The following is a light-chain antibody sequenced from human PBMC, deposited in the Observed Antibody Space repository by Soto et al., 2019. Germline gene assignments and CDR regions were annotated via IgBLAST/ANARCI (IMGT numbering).Light chain of an antibody. V-gene: IGKV1-9*01. J-gene: IGKJ4*01. CDR2: AAS. CDR1: QGISSY. CDR3: QQLNSYPLA. Sequence: MQLTHSPSSLSASVGDRVTITCRASQGISSYLAWYQQKPGKAPKLLIYAASTLQSGVPSRFSGSGSGTDFTLTISSLQPEDFAAYYCQQLNSYPLAFGGGTKVEIK.